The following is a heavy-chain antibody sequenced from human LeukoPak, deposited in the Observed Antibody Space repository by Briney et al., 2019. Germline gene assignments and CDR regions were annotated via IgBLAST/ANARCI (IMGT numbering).Heavy chain of an antibody. J-gene: IGHJ3*02. CDR1: GGSISSYY. CDR3: ARHDDGSEDAFDI. Sequence: PSETLSLTCNVSGGSISSYYWSWIRQPPGKGLEWIGYIYHSGSTYYNPSLKSRVTISVDRSKNQFSLKLSSVTAADTAVYYCARHDDGSEDAFDIWGQGTMVTVSS. V-gene: IGHV4-59*01. CDR2: IYHSGST. D-gene: IGHD4-17*01.